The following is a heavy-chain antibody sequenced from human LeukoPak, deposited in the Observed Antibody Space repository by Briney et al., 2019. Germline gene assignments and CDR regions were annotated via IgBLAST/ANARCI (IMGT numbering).Heavy chain of an antibody. CDR2: ISRNGGST. J-gene: IGHJ3*02. Sequence: GGPLRLSCAASGFTFSSYAMHWVRQAPGKGLEYVSAISRNGGSTYYANSVKGRFTISRDNSKNTLYLQMGSLRAEDMAVYYGARGHDAFDIWGQGTMVTVSS. V-gene: IGHV3-64*01. CDR3: ARGHDAFDI. CDR1: GFTFSSYA.